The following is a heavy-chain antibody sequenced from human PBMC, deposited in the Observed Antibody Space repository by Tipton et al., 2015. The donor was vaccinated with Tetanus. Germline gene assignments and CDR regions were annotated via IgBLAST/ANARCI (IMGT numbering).Heavy chain of an antibody. CDR3: ARAHCTDGVCNFDF. CDR1: GYIFNSYW. J-gene: IGHJ4*02. D-gene: IGHD2-8*01. CDR2: IYLGDSDT. Sequence: QLVQSGGEVKKPGESLKISCKGSGYIFNSYWIGWVRQKPGKGLEWMGIIYLGDSDTRYSPSLQVQFTNSVGKSIKTANLQWSSLKASDTSMFSCARAHCTDGVCNFDFWGQGALVTVAS. V-gene: IGHV5-51*01.